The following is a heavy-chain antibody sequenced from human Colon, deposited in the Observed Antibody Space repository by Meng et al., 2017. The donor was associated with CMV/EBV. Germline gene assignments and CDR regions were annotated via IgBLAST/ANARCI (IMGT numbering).Heavy chain of an antibody. CDR2: INAGSGYT. V-gene: IGHV1-3*01. D-gene: IGHD1-26*01. Sequence: QVQFVQSGAEVKKPGASVKISCDASGHSFSSYAMHWVRQAPGQRLEWMGWINAGSGYTKYSQKFQGRVTFTRDTSARTGYMELSSLTSEDTAVYFCARGKVGSTAGLWGQGTLVTVSS. CDR1: GHSFSSYA. J-gene: IGHJ4*02. CDR3: ARGKVGSTAGL.